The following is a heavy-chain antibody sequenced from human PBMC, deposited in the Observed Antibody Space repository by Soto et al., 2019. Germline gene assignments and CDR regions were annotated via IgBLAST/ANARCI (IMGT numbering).Heavy chain of an antibody. V-gene: IGHV3-30*04. J-gene: IGHJ4*02. CDR2: ISYDGSNK. Sequence: GGSLRLSCEASGFTFSSYAMHWVRQAPGKGLEWVAVISYDGSNKYYADSVKGRFTISRDNSKNTLYLQMNSLGAEDTAVYYCARERVYSSGWYSPRNSSAGGSDYWGQGTLVTVSS. CDR3: ARERVYSSGWYSPRNSSAGGSDY. CDR1: GFTFSSYA. D-gene: IGHD6-19*01.